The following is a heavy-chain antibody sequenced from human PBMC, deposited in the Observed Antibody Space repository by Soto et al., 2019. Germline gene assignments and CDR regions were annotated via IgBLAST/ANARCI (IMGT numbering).Heavy chain of an antibody. CDR2: INPNSGGT. J-gene: IGHJ6*02. CDR3: ARGPGVLLWFGESPYYYGMDV. Sequence: ASVKVSCKASGYTFTGYYMHWVRQAPGQGLEWMGWINPNSGGTNYAQKFQGWVTMTRDTSISTAYMVLSRLRSDDTAVYYCARGPGVLLWFGESPYYYGMDVWGQGTTVTVSS. D-gene: IGHD3-10*01. V-gene: IGHV1-2*04. CDR1: GYTFTGYY.